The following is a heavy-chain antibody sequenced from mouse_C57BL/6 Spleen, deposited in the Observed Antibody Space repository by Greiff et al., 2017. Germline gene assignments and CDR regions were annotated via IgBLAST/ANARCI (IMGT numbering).Heavy chain of an antibody. V-gene: IGHV5-9-1*02. CDR3: TRDGAGSSLDY. J-gene: IGHJ2*01. CDR2: ISSGGDYI. D-gene: IGHD1-1*01. Sequence: DVQLVESGEGLVKPGGSLKLSCAASGFTFSSYAMSWVRQTPEKRLEWVAYISSGGDYIYYADTVKGRFTISRDNARNTLYLQMSSLKSEDTAMYYCTRDGAGSSLDYWGQGTTLTVSS. CDR1: GFTFSSYA.